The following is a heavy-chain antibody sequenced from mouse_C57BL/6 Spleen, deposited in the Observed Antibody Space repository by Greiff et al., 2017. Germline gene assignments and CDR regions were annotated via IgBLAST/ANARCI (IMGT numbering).Heavy chain of an antibody. J-gene: IGHJ3*01. V-gene: IGHV14-4*01. CDR2: IDPENGDT. D-gene: IGHD1-1*01. CDR3: TTAYGSSFAY. Sequence: DVQLQESGAELVRPGASVKLSCTASGFNINDDYMHWVKQRPEQGLEWIGWIDPENGDTEYASKFQGKATITADTSSNTAYLQLSSLTAEDTAVYYCTTAYGSSFAYWGQGTLVTVSA. CDR1: GFNINDDY.